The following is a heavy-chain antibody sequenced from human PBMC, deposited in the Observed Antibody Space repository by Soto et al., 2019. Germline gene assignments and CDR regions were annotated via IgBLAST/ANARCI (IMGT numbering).Heavy chain of an antibody. CDR2: ICYSGST. V-gene: IGHV4-59*01. CDR3: ARDHSNFRVDSFDI. J-gene: IGHJ3*02. D-gene: IGHD4-4*01. Sequence: SETLSLTCTVSGGSISSYYWSWIRQPPGKGLEWIGYICYSGSTNYNPSLKSRVTISVDTSKNQFSLKLSSVTAADTAVYYCARDHSNFRVDSFDIWGQVTMFTVSS. CDR1: GGSISSYY.